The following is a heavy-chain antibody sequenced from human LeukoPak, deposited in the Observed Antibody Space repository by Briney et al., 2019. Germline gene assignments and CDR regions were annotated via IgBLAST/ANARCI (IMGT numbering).Heavy chain of an antibody. Sequence: SETLSLTCTVSGGSISSYYWSWIRQPPGKGLEWIGYIYYSGSTNYNPSLKSRVTISVDTSKNQFSLKLSSVTAADTAVYYCARSNSGYLYYFDYWGQGTLVTVSS. CDR2: IYYSGST. J-gene: IGHJ4*02. V-gene: IGHV4-59*08. CDR1: GGSISSYY. CDR3: ARSNSGYLYYFDY. D-gene: IGHD3-22*01.